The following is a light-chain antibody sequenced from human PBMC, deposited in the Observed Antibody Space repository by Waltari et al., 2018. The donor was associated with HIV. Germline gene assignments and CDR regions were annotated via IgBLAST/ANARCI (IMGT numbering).Light chain of an antibody. V-gene: IGLV6-57*01. CDR1: SGSIASNY. CDR2: EDN. Sequence: NFMLTQPHSVSESPGKTVTISCTRTSGSIASNYVQWYQQRPGSSPTTVIYEDNQRPCGVPDRFSGSIDSSSNPASLTISGLKTEDEADYYCQSYDSSNQGVFGGGTKLTVL. J-gene: IGLJ3*02. CDR3: QSYDSSNQGV.